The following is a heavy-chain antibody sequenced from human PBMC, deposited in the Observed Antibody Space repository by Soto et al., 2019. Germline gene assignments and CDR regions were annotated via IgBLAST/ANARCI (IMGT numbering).Heavy chain of an antibody. CDR3: ARGWVIAAAVTGWFDP. CDR2: ISAYNGNT. V-gene: IGHV1-18*04. J-gene: IGHJ5*02. D-gene: IGHD6-13*01. Sequence: ASVKVSCKASGYTFTSYGISWVRQAPGQGLEWMGWISAYNGNTNYAQKLQGGVTMTTDTSTSTAYMELRSLRSDDTAVYYCARGWVIAAAVTGWFDPWGQGTLVTVSS. CDR1: GYTFTSYG.